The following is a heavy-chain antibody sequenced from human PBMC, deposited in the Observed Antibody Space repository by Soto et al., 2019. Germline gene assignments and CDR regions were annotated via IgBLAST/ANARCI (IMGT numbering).Heavy chain of an antibody. D-gene: IGHD1-1*01. CDR2: IYYSGST. V-gene: IGHV4-59*08. J-gene: IGHJ6*03. CDR1: GGSISSYY. Sequence: SETLSLTCTVSGGSISSYYWSWIRQPPGKGLEWIGYIYYSGSTNYNPSLKSRVTISVDTSKNQFSLKLSSVTAADTAVCYCAGFKTDMDVWGKGTTVTVSS. CDR3: AGFKTDMDV.